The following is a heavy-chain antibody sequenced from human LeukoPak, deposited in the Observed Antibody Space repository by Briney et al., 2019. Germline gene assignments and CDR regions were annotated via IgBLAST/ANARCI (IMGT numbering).Heavy chain of an antibody. Sequence: GGLRLSCAASGFTFSSYAMSWVRQAPGKGLEWVSAISGSGGSTYYADSVKGRFTISRDNSKNTLYLQMNSLRAEDTAVYYCAKGLIVVVITPDYWGQGTLVTVSS. CDR1: GFTFSSYA. CDR2: ISGSGGST. CDR3: AKGLIVVVITPDY. V-gene: IGHV3-23*01. J-gene: IGHJ4*02. D-gene: IGHD3-22*01.